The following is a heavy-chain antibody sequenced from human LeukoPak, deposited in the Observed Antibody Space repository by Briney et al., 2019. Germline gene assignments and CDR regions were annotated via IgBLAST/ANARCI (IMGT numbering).Heavy chain of an antibody. D-gene: IGHD2-8*02. CDR3: AAVPNANAWYWDDAFDI. Sequence: SVKVSCKASGFTFTTSAVQWVRQARGQRLEWIGRIVAGSGNTDHAQKFQGRLTITRDISTSTAYMELSSLTSDDTAVYYCAAVPNANAWYWDDAFDIWGQGTMVTVSS. CDR1: GFTFTTSA. CDR2: IVAGSGNT. J-gene: IGHJ3*02. V-gene: IGHV1-58*01.